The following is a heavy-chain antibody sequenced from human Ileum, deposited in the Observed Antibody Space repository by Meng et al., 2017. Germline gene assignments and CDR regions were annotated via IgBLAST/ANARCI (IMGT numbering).Heavy chain of an antibody. J-gene: IGHJ4*02. D-gene: IGHD3-22*01. CDR3: ATSNDRDVYYLGY. CDR2: IFQSGRT. V-gene: IGHV4-4*02. CDR1: GTW. Sequence: QGQLQESGPRLVKPSGTLSLTCAVSGTWWSWVRQPPGKGLEWIGEIFQSGRTNYNPSLKSRVTISIDKSKSQISLQLSAVTAADTAVYSCATSNDRDVYYLGYWGQGTLVTVFS.